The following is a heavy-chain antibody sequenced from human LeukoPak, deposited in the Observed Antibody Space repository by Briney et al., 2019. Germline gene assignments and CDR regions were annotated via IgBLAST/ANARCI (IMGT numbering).Heavy chain of an antibody. CDR3: AREDSSGYDY. V-gene: IGHV1-2*02. D-gene: IGHD3-22*01. CDR2: VNPNGGDT. Sequence: ASVKVSGKSSGYSFAGYHMHWVRQAPGQGLEWMGWVNPNGGDTNYAQKFQGRVTMTRDTSISTAYMELSRLRSDDTAVYYCAREDSSGYDYWGQGTLVTVSS. J-gene: IGHJ4*02. CDR1: GYSFAGYH.